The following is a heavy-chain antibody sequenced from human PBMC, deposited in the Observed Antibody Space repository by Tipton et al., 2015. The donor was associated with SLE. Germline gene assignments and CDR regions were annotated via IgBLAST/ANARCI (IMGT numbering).Heavy chain of an antibody. CDR2: IYTSGST. J-gene: IGHJ4*02. Sequence: TLSLTCTVSGGSISSGSYYWSWIRQPAGKGLEWIGYIYTSGSTNYNPSLKSRVTMSVDTSKNQFSLELTSVTAADTAVYYCARELEGVGSQQLVNWGQGTLVTVSS. CDR3: ARELEGVGSQQLVN. D-gene: IGHD6-13*01. CDR1: GGSISSGSYY. V-gene: IGHV4-61*09.